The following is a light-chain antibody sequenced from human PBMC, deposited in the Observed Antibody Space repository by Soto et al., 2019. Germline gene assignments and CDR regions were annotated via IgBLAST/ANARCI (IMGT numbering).Light chain of an antibody. Sequence: EMVLTQSPGTLSLSPGERATLSCRASQSVSNNYLAWYQQKPGQAPRLLIYGASSRVTGIPDRFSGSGSGTDFTLTISRLEPEDFAVYSCQQYGSSPITFGQGTRLEIK. V-gene: IGKV3-20*01. CDR3: QQYGSSPIT. J-gene: IGKJ5*01. CDR1: QSVSNNY. CDR2: GAS.